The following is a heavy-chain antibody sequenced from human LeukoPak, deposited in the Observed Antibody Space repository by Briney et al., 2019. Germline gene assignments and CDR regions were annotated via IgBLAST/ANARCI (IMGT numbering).Heavy chain of an antibody. CDR2: IKQDGSEK. D-gene: IGHD6-13*01. J-gene: IGHJ4*02. CDR1: RFTFSSYW. Sequence: PGGTLRLSCAVSRFTFSSYWMSWVRQAPGKGLEGVANIKQDGSEKYYVDSVKGRFAISGDNAKNSLYLQMNSLRAEDTAVYYGARDPRPGRSWYYFDYWGQGTLVTVSS. V-gene: IGHV3-7*01. CDR3: ARDPRPGRSWYYFDY.